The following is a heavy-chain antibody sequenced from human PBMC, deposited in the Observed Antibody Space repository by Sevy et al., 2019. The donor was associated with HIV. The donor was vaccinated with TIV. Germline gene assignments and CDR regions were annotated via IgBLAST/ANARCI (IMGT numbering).Heavy chain of an antibody. Sequence: GGSLRLSCAASGFTFSSYGMHWVRQAPGKGLEWVAVISYDGSNKYYADSVKGRFTISSDNSKNTLYLQMNSLRAEDTAVYYCAKDSKYYDFWSGYYHNWFDPWGQGTLVTVSS. CDR2: ISYDGSNK. CDR3: AKDSKYYDFWSGYYHNWFDP. D-gene: IGHD3-3*01. CDR1: GFTFSSYG. J-gene: IGHJ5*02. V-gene: IGHV3-30*18.